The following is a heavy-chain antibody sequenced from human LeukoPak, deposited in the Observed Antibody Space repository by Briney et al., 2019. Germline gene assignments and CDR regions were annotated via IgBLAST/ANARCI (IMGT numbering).Heavy chain of an antibody. J-gene: IGHJ5*02. Sequence: GGSLRLSCVASGFSLGRYWMSWVRQAPGKGLEWVANIKEDGTERHYVESVKGRFVIFRDNGKNSLDLQMNNLRVEDTAFYYCARGAGVVADLWGQGTLVIVSS. V-gene: IGHV3-7*01. CDR3: ARGAGVVADL. CDR2: IKEDGTER. CDR1: GFSLGRYW. D-gene: IGHD2-15*01.